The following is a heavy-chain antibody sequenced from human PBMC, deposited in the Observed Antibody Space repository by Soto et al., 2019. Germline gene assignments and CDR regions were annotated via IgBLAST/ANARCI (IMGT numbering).Heavy chain of an antibody. J-gene: IGHJ4*02. D-gene: IGHD4-4*01. V-gene: IGHV3-21*01. CDR3: ARVRLDYSNKQYFFDN. Sequence: PGGSLRLSCAASGFSFASYSMNLLRQAPGKGLEWVSSISIKPNRTSFYLHHADSVKGRFTISRDNAKNSLYLQMNTLRAEDTGAYYCARVRLDYSNKQYFFDNWGRGTRVTVSS. CDR1: GFSFASYS. CDR2: ISIKPNRTSFYL.